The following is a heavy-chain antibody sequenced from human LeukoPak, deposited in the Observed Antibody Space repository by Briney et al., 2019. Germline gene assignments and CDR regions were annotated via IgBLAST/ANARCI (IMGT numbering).Heavy chain of an antibody. V-gene: IGHV4-34*01. CDR1: GESFSGYF. J-gene: IGHJ6*02. D-gene: IGHD3-22*01. CDR2: SNHFGST. Sequence: SETLSLTCAVSGESFSGYFWTWIRQPPGKGLEWIGESNHFGSTDYNPSLKSRVTISVDTSKKQFSLKLSSVTAADTAVYYCASMSGSSGYRNYYYYGMDVWGQGTTVTVSS. CDR3: ASMSGSSGYRNYYYYGMDV.